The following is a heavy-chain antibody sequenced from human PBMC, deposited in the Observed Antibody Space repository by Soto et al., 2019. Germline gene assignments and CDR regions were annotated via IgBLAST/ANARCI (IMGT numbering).Heavy chain of an antibody. J-gene: IGHJ4*02. V-gene: IGHV4-39*01. D-gene: IGHD5-12*01. CDR3: ARHSSGYDELQYYFDY. Sequence: SETLSLTCTVSGGSISSSSYYWGWIRQPPGKGLEWIGSIYYSGSTYYNPSLKSRVTISVDTSKNQFSLKLSSVTAADTAVYYCARHSSGYDELQYYFDYWGQGTLVTVSS. CDR1: GGSISSSSYY. CDR2: IYYSGST.